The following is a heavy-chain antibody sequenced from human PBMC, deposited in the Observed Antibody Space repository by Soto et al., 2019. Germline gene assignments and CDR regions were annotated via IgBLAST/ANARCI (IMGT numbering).Heavy chain of an antibody. V-gene: IGHV4-59*12. CDR1: GGSISSYY. J-gene: IGHJ4*02. CDR2: FYDSGYT. Sequence: SETLSLTCTVSGGSISSYYWSWIRQPPEKGLEWIGYFYDSGYTNHNPSLKSRVTISVDTSKNQFSLKMSCMTAADTAVYYCVILAPRIDLTLLPIPTWGQGTLVTVSS. CDR3: VILAPRIDLTLLPIPT. D-gene: IGHD3-10*01.